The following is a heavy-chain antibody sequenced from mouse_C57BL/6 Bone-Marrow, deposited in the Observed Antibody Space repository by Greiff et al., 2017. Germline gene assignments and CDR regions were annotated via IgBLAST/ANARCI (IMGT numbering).Heavy chain of an antibody. CDR1: GYTFNSYW. CDR2: IHPNSGST. J-gene: IGHJ2*01. V-gene: IGHV1-64*01. D-gene: IGHD1-1*01. CDR3: ARENYYGRGVYYFDY. Sequence: QVQLQQPGAELVKPGASVKLSCKASGYTFNSYWMHWVKQRPGQGLEWIGMIHPNSGSTNYNEKFKSKATLTVDKSSSSAYMQLSSLTSEDSAVYYCARENYYGRGVYYFDYWVQGTTLTVSA.